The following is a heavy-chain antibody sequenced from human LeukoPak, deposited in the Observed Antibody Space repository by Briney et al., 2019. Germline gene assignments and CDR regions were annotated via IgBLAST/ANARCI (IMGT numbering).Heavy chain of an antibody. Sequence: PSQTLSLTCTVSGGSINTGGYFWNWIRQHPGKGLEWIGYIYNSGSTYYNPSLKSRVTISVDTSKNQFSLKLSSVTAADTAVYYCARDGWVGAPIDYWGQGTLVTVSS. V-gene: IGHV4-31*03. CDR1: GGSINTGGYF. D-gene: IGHD1-26*01. J-gene: IGHJ4*02. CDR3: ARDGWVGAPIDY. CDR2: IYNSGST.